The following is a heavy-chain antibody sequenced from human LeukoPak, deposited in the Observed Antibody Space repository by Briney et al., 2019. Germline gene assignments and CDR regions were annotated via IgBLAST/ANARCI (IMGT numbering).Heavy chain of an antibody. CDR1: GFSFSHYG. CDR3: ARENYSSGWFDY. J-gene: IGHJ5*01. D-gene: IGHD6-19*01. V-gene: IGHV3-48*01. CDR2: ISSSSTI. Sequence: GGSLRLSCAASGFSFSHYGMDWVRQAPEKGLEWISYISSSSTIYYADSVKGRFTISRDNAKNSLYLQMNSLRAEDTAVYYCARENYSSGWFDYWGQGTLVTVSS.